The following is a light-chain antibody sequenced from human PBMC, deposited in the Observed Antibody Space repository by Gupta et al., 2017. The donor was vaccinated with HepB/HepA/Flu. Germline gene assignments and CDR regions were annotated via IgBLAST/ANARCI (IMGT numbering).Light chain of an antibody. Sequence: TGQSPRRLFYKVFDRDSGVPDRFSASGSDTDFTLRLSRVEAEDVGVYYCRQSTHWPWTFGQGTKEEI. CDR3: RQSTHWPWT. V-gene: IGKV2-30*01. CDR2: KVF. J-gene: IGKJ1*01.